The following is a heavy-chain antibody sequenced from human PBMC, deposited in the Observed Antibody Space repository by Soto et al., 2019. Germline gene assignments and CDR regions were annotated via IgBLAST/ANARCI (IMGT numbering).Heavy chain of an antibody. CDR3: TRDQGGSYDSWFDP. CDR1: FTFNSYS. J-gene: IGHJ5*02. CDR2: ISSGSAYI. Sequence: DVPLVESGGGLVKPGGSLRLSCTFTFNSYSLNWVRQAPGKGLEWVSSISSGSAYIKYADSVKGRFTISRDNANNVLFLQMSSVRDDDSAVYYCTRDQGGSYDSWFDPWGQGTLVTVSS. D-gene: IGHD1-26*01. V-gene: IGHV3-21*06.